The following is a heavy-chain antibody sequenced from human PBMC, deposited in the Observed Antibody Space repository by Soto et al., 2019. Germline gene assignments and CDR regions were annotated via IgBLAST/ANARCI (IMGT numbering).Heavy chain of an antibody. CDR3: ASGYSYGRRVARLDY. CDR2: ISAYNGNT. V-gene: IGHV1-18*01. CDR1: GYTFTSYG. Sequence: QVQLVQSGAEVKKPGASVKVSCKASGYTFTSYGISWVRQAPGQGLEWMGWISAYNGNTNYAQKLQGRVTMTTDTSTSTAYIELRSLRSDDTAEYYRASGYSYGRRVARLDYWGQGTLVTVSS. J-gene: IGHJ4*02. D-gene: IGHD5-18*01.